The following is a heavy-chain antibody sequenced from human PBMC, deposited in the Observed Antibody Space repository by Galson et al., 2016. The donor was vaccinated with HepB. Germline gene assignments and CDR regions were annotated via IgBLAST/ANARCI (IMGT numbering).Heavy chain of an antibody. V-gene: IGHV3-23*01. D-gene: IGHD2-15*01. Sequence: SLRLSCAASGFTFSSYAMRWVRQAPGKGLEWVSSLSYSGASTYYADSVRGRFTISSDNSKNTLYLQMNSLRAEDTAIYYCAKAVAEGGGLDYWGQGTLVTVSS. CDR3: AKAVAEGGGLDY. CDR1: GFTFSSYA. J-gene: IGHJ4*02. CDR2: LSYSGAST.